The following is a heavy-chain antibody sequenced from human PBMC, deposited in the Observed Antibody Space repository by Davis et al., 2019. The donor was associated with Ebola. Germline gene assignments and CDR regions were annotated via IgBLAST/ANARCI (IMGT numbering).Heavy chain of an antibody. D-gene: IGHD3-3*01. CDR2: IYYSGSP. J-gene: IGHJ5*02. V-gene: IGHV4-59*08. Sequence: SETLSLTCTVSAGSISPYFCPLIRPPPGTRLEWIGYIYYSGSPNYNPSLKSRVTISVDTSKNQCSLKLRSVTAADTAVYYCARQGWSGYSLRHWLDPWGRGTLVTVSS. CDR1: AGSISPYF. CDR3: ARQGWSGYSLRHWLDP.